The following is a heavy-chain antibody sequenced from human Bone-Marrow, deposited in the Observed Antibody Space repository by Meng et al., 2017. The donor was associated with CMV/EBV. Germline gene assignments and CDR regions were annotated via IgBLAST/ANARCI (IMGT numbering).Heavy chain of an antibody. CDR2: IHPDDSDT. CDR1: GYRFSDYW. Sequence: GGSLRLSCKGSGYRFSDYWLGWVRQMPGKGPEWMGIIHPDDSDTRYSPSFRGQVTISVDTSIKTAYLQWSSLKASDTAVYYCARSPAGDLWSGYASYYFDFWGQGALVTVSS. V-gene: IGHV5-51*01. CDR3: ARSPAGDLWSGYASYYFDF. J-gene: IGHJ4*02. D-gene: IGHD3-3*01.